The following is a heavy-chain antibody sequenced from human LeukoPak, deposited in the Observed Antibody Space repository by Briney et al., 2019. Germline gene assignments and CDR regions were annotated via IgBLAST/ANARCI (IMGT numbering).Heavy chain of an antibody. CDR1: GFTFSSYA. V-gene: IGHV3-23*01. CDR2: ISGSGGST. D-gene: IGHD2-21*01. CDR3: AIGQLFSKTYYYYMDV. Sequence: GGSLRLSCAASGFTFSSYAMSWVRQAPGKGLEWVSSISGSGGSTYYADSVKGRFTISRDNSKNTLYLQMNSLRAEDTAVYYCAIGQLFSKTYYYYMDVWGKGTTVTVSS. J-gene: IGHJ6*03.